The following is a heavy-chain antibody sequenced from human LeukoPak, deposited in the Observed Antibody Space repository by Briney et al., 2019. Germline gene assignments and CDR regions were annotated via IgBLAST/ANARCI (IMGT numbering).Heavy chain of an antibody. CDR2: IYYSGST. CDR1: GGSISSGGYY. D-gene: IGHD3-3*01. CDR3: ARVISRITIFGVVLPSDAFDI. V-gene: IGHV4-31*03. Sequence: SETLSLTCTVSGGSISSGGYYWSWIRQHPGKGLEWIGYIYYSGSTYYNPSLKSRVTISVDTSKNQFSLKLSSVTAADTAVYYCARVISRITIFGVVLPSDAFDIWGQGTMVTVSS. J-gene: IGHJ3*02.